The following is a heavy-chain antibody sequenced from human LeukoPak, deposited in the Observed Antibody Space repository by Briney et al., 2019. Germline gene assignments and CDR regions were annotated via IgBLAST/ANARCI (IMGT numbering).Heavy chain of an antibody. CDR2: IIPIFGTA. CDR1: GGTFSSYA. Sequence: ASVKVSCKASGGTFSSYAISWVRHAPGQGLEWMGGIIPIFGTANYAQKFQGRVTMTEDTSTDTAYMELSSLRSEDTAVYYCATALYGDSIRGFDYWGQGTLVTVSS. J-gene: IGHJ4*02. V-gene: IGHV1-69*06. D-gene: IGHD4-17*01. CDR3: ATALYGDSIRGFDY.